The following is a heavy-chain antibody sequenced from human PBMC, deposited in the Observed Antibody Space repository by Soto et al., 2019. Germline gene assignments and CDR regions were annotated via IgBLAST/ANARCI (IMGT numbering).Heavy chain of an antibody. Sequence: QVQLQESGPGLVKPSGTLSLTCAVSGGSISSSNWWRWVRQPPGKGLEWIGDIYHSGSTTYNPSLKSRATITVDQSKNQFSLKLNAVTAADTAVYYCATEGDRRAFDIWGQGTMVTVSS. V-gene: IGHV4-4*02. J-gene: IGHJ3*02. D-gene: IGHD2-21*02. CDR3: ATEGDRRAFDI. CDR1: GGSISSSNW. CDR2: IYHSGST.